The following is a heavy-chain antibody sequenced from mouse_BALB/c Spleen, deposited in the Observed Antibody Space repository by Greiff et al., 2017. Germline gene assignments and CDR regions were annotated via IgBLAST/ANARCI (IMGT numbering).Heavy chain of an antibody. V-gene: IGHV5-6-5*01. D-gene: IGHD1-2*01. CDR3: ARDHWGAMDY. CDR2: ISSGGST. Sequence: EVKVVESGGGLVKPGGSLKLSCAASGFTFSSYAMSWVRQTPEKRLEWVASISSGGSTYYPDSVKGRFTISRDNARNILYLQMSSLRSEDTAMYYCARDHWGAMDYWGQGTSVTVSS. J-gene: IGHJ4*01. CDR1: GFTFSSYA.